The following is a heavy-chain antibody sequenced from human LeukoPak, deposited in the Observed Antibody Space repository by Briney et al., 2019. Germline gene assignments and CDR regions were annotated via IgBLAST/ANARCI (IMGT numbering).Heavy chain of an antibody. D-gene: IGHD6-6*01. CDR3: ARDWGSSSSDY. CDR1: GFTFSSYA. V-gene: IGHV3-30-3*01. CDR2: ISYDGSNK. J-gene: IGHJ4*02. Sequence: GRSLRLSCAASGFTFSSYAMHWVRQAPGKGLEWVAVISYDGSNKYYADSVKGRFTISRDNSKNTLYLQMNSLRAEDTAVHYCARDWGSSSSDYWGQGTLVTVSS.